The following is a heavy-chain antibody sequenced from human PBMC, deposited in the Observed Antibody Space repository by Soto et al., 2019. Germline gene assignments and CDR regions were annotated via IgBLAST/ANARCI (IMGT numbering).Heavy chain of an antibody. CDR1: GFTFSSYA. CDR2: ICGSGGSK. CDR3: AKAGYSSGWRYLDY. Sequence: GGSLRLSCAASGFTFSSYAMSWVRQAPGKGLEWVSAICGSGGSKYYADSVKGRFTISRDNSKNTLYLQMNSLRAEDTSVCSWAKAGYSSGWRYLDYWGQGTLVTVSS. V-gene: IGHV3-23*01. D-gene: IGHD6-19*01. J-gene: IGHJ4*02.